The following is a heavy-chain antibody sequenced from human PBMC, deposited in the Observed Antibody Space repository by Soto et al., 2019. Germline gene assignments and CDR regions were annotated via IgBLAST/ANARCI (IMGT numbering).Heavy chain of an antibody. CDR2: IFNSGTT. Sequence: LGLRCTVSVASSVSRYHWTWIRQPPGKGLEWMGYIFNSGTTFYNPSLTSRLSISMDTSGNHFSLALRSVTAADTAVYYCALALGPTTGLDYWGQGTLVTVYS. J-gene: IGHJ4*02. CDR1: VASSVSRYH. D-gene: IGHD1-26*01. CDR3: ALALGPTTGLDY. V-gene: IGHV4-31*02.